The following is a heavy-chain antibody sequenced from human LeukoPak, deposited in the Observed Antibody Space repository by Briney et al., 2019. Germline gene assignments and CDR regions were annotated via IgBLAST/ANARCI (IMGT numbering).Heavy chain of an antibody. CDR1: GFTFSSYG. Sequence: GGSLRLSCAASGFTFSSYGMHWVRQAPGKGLEWVAVISYDGSNKYYADAVKGRFTISRDNSKNTLYLQMNSLRAEDTDVYYCAKVGLVGASRDYYFDYWGQGTLVTVSS. J-gene: IGHJ4*02. V-gene: IGHV3-30*18. D-gene: IGHD1-26*01. CDR2: ISYDGSNK. CDR3: AKVGLVGASRDYYFDY.